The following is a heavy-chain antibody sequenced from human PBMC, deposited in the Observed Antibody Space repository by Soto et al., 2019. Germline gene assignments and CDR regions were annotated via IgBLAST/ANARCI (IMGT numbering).Heavy chain of an antibody. CDR2: INPNSGGT. J-gene: IGHJ6*02. CDR3: ARDHRYSSGGMDV. Sequence: ASVKVSCKASGYTFTGYYMHWVRQAPGQGLEWMGWINPNSGGTNYAQKFQGWVTMTRDTSISTAYMELSRLRSDDKAVYYCARDHRYSSGGMDVWGQGTTVTVSS. CDR1: GYTFTGYY. D-gene: IGHD3-10*01. V-gene: IGHV1-2*04.